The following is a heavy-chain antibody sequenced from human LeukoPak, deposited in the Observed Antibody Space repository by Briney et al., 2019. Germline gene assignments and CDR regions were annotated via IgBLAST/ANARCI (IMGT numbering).Heavy chain of an antibody. D-gene: IGHD5-24*01. Sequence: SETLSLTCTVSGDSISSYYWSWIRQPPRKGLEWIGYIYYIGSTNYNPALKSRVTISVDTSKNQFSLKLSSVTAADTAVYYCARALDGYRYAFDFWGQGTMVTVSS. CDR1: GDSISSYY. J-gene: IGHJ3*01. CDR3: ARALDGYRYAFDF. V-gene: IGHV4-59*01. CDR2: IYYIGST.